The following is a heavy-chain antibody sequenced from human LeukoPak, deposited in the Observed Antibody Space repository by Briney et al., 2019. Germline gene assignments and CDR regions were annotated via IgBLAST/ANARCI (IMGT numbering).Heavy chain of an antibody. Sequence: GGSLRLSCAASGFTFSSYAMYWVRQAPGKGLEWVSGIFGSGGSTHYADSVKGRFTISRDNSKNTVYLQKNSLRAEDTAVYYCAKTTTGYSSGRFPGWPVDYWGQGTLVTVSS. CDR3: AKTTTGYSSGRFPGWPVDY. J-gene: IGHJ4*02. D-gene: IGHD6-19*01. CDR2: IFGSGGST. V-gene: IGHV3-23*01. CDR1: GFTFSSYA.